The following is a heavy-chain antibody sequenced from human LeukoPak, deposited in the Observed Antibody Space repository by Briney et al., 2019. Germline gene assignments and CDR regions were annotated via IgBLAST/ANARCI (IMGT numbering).Heavy chain of an antibody. D-gene: IGHD1-20*01. V-gene: IGHV1-2*02. J-gene: IGHJ3*02. CDR2: INPNSGGT. CDR1: GSTFTGYY. Sequence: ASVTVSYKASGSTFTGYYMHWVRQAPGQGLEWMGWINPNSGGTNYAQKFQGRVTMTRDTSISPAYMERSRLRSDDTAVYYCAIVPGITGTDDAFDIWGQGTMVTVSS. CDR3: AIVPGITGTDDAFDI.